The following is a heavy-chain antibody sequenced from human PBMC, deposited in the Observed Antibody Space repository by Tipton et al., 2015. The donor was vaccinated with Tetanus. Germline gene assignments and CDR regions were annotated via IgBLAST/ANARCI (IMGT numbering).Heavy chain of an antibody. CDR3: ARRPPSNIASDHFDI. D-gene: IGHD2-21*01. J-gene: IGHJ3*02. Sequence: QLVQSGAEVKKPGESLKISCKGSGYSFTSYWIGWVRQMPGKGLEWMGIIYPGDSDTRYSPSFQGQVTISAEKSISTAYLQWSSLKASDTAMYYCARRPPSNIASDHFDIWGQGTMVTVSS. CDR2: IYPGDSDT. CDR1: GYSFTSYW. V-gene: IGHV5-51*01.